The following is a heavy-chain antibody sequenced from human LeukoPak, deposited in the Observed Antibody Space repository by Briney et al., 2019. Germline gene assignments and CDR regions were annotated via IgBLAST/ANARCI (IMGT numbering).Heavy chain of an antibody. D-gene: IGHD1-26*01. V-gene: IGHV3-30*04. Sequence: PGGSLRLSCAASGFTFSSYAMHWVRQALGKGLEWVAVISYDGSNKYYADSVKGRFTISRDNSKNTLYLQMNSLRAEDTAVYYCAKEYGGSYALDYWGQGTLVTVSS. CDR3: AKEYGGSYALDY. J-gene: IGHJ4*02. CDR1: GFTFSSYA. CDR2: ISYDGSNK.